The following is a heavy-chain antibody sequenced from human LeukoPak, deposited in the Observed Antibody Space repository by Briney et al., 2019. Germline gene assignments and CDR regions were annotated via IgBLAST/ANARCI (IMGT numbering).Heavy chain of an antibody. CDR2: IKQDGSEK. Sequence: GGSLRLSCAASGFTFSTSWMSWVRQAPGKGLEWVANIKQDGSEKYYVDSVKGRFTISRDNAKKSLFLRMNSLRAEDTAVYYCARGSGGSGAFDIWGQGTMVTVSS. J-gene: IGHJ3*02. CDR3: ARGSGGSGAFDI. CDR1: GFTFSTSW. V-gene: IGHV3-7*05.